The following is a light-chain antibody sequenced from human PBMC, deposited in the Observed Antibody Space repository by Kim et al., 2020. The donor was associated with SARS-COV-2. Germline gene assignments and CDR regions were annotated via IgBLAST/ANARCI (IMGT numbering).Light chain of an antibody. CDR2: EVN. V-gene: IGLV2-8*01. J-gene: IGLJ1*01. CDR1: SSDLGASNY. Sequence: GQSVTISCTGTSSDLGASNYVSWYQQHPGKAPKLIIYEVNKRPSGVPDRFSGSKSGNTASLTVSGLQAEDEADYFCGSSIGSSNYVFGTGTKVTVL. CDR3: GSSIGSSNYV.